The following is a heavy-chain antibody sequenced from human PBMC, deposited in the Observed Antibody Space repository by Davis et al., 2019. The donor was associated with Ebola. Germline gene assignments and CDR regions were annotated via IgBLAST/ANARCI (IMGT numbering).Heavy chain of an antibody. J-gene: IGHJ4*02. Sequence: ASVKVSCKASGYTFTNFDINWVRQATGQGLEWMGWMNPNSGNTGYARKFQGRVTMTRNTSINTAYMELSSLRSEDTAVYYCARRERWGQEDYWGQGTLVTVSS. D-gene: IGHD1-26*01. CDR2: MNPNSGNT. CDR1: GYTFTNFD. CDR3: ARRERWGQEDY. V-gene: IGHV1-8*01.